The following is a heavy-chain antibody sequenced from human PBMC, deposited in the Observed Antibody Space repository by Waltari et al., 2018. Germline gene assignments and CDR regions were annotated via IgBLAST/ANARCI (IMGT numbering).Heavy chain of an antibody. V-gene: IGHV1-46*01. CDR3: ARVSHPGAFDI. J-gene: IGHJ3*02. CDR1: GYTFTSYY. Sequence: QVQLVQSGAAVKKPGASVQVSCTASGYTFTSYYMHWVRQAPGQGLEWMGIINPSGGSTSYAQKFQGRVTMTRDTSTSTVYMELSSLRSEDTAVYYCARVSHPGAFDIWGQGTMVTVSS. CDR2: INPSGGST.